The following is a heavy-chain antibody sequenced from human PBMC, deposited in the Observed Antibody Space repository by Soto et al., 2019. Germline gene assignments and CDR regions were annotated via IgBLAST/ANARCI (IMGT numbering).Heavy chain of an antibody. Sequence: QVQLVQSGAEVKKPGSSVTVSCKASGGTFSSYTISWVRQAPGQGLEWMGRIIPILGIANYAQKFQGRVTITADKSTSTAYMELSSLRSEDTAVYYCASHCSGGSCYSFHFDYWGQGTLVTVSS. V-gene: IGHV1-69*02. CDR3: ASHCSGGSCYSFHFDY. D-gene: IGHD2-15*01. J-gene: IGHJ4*02. CDR1: GGTFSSYT. CDR2: IIPILGIA.